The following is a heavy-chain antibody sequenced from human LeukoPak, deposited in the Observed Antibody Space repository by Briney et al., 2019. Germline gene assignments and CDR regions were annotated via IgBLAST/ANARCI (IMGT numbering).Heavy chain of an antibody. J-gene: IGHJ4*02. Sequence: SETLSLTCTVSGGSISSSSYYWGWIRQPPGKGLEWIGSIYYSGSTYYNPSLKSRVTISVDTSKNQFSLKLSSVTAADTAVYYCARDSKNYVIDYWGQGTLVTVSS. D-gene: IGHD1-7*01. CDR1: GGSISSSSYY. CDR3: ARDSKNYVIDY. CDR2: IYYSGST. V-gene: IGHV4-39*07.